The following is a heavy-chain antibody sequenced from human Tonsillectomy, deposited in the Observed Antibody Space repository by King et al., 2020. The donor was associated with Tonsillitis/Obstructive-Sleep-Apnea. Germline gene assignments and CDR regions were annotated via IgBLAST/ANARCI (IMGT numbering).Heavy chain of an antibody. D-gene: IGHD1-14*01. CDR3: ARMTLYNNNYDEGYFDY. Sequence: VTLKESGPVLVKPTETLTLTCTVSGFSLSNAGMGVSWIRQPPGKALEWLAHIFPNDEKSYSTSLKSRLTISKDTSKSQVVLTMTNMDPVDTATYYCARMTLYNNNYDEGYFDYWGQGTLVTVSS. V-gene: IGHV2-26*01. J-gene: IGHJ4*02. CDR2: IFPNDEK. CDR1: GFSLSNAGMG.